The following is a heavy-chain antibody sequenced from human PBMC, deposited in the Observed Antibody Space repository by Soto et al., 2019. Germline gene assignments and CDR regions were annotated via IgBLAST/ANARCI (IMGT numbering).Heavy chain of an antibody. Sequence: SVKVSCKASGGSFNIHTISCVLQSPLQGLEWMGGIIPIFGTANHAQKFQGRVTIIADESTSTVYMELSSLRSDDTAIYYCARGWGYDSTDYYYAYWGQGTLVTVSS. D-gene: IGHD3-22*01. CDR1: GGSFNIHT. V-gene: IGHV1-69*13. J-gene: IGHJ4*02. CDR2: IIPIFGTA. CDR3: ARGWGYDSTDYYYAY.